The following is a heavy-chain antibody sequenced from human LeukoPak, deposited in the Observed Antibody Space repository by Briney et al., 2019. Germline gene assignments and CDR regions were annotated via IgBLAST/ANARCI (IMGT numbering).Heavy chain of an antibody. J-gene: IGHJ4*02. D-gene: IGHD2-2*01. CDR3: ARRPLGKVGYFDY. CDR1: GYSFTSYW. Sequence: GESLKISCKGSGYSFTSYWIGWVRQMPGKGLDCMGIIYPGDSDTRYSPSFQGQVTISADKSISTAYLQWSSLKASDTAMYYCARRPLGKVGYFDYWGQGTLVTVSS. CDR2: IYPGDSDT. V-gene: IGHV5-51*01.